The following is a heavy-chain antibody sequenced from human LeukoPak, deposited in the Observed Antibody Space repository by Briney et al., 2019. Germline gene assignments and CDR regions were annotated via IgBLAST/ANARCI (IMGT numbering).Heavy chain of an antibody. CDR2: INSDGSST. CDR3: ARDLDGVFDY. D-gene: IGHD4-17*01. V-gene: IGHV3-74*01. CDR1: GFTFSSYW. Sequence: GGSLRLSCAASGFTFSSYWMHWVRQAPGKGLEWVSRINSDGSSTSYADSVKGRFTISRDNAKNTLYLQMNSLRAEDTAVYYCARDLDGVFDYWGQGTLVTVSS. J-gene: IGHJ4*02.